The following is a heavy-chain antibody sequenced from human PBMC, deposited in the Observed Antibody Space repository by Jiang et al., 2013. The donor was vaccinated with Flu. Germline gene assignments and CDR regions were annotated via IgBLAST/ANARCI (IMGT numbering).Heavy chain of an antibody. V-gene: IGHV1-3*01. CDR3: ARDYGGYYYYYGMDV. CDR1: GYTFTSYA. D-gene: IGHD4-17*01. J-gene: IGHJ6*02. CDR2: INAGNGNT. Sequence: GAEVKKPGASVKVSCKASGYTFTSYAMHWVRQAPGQRLEWMGWINAGNGNTKYSQKFQGRVTITRDTSASTAYMELSSLRSEDTAVYYCARDYGGYYYYYGMDVWGQGTTVTVSS.